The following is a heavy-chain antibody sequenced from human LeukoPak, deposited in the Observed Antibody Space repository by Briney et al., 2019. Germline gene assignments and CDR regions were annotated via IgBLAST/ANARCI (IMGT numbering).Heavy chain of an antibody. CDR2: INTNTGNP. J-gene: IGHJ6*02. V-gene: IGHV7-4-1*02. Sequence: ASVKVSCKASGYTFTSYAMNWVRQAPGQGLEWMGWINTNTGNPTYAQGFTGRFVFSLDTSVSTAYLQISSLKAEDTAVYYCARVAVGATRQNYYYGMDVWGQGTPVTVSS. D-gene: IGHD1-26*01. CDR1: GYTFTSYA. CDR3: ARVAVGATRQNYYYGMDV.